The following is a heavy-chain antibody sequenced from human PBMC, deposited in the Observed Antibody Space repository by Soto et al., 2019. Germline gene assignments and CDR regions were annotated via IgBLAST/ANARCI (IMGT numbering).Heavy chain of an antibody. CDR1: GGSISSSSYY. D-gene: IGHD7-27*01. Sequence: SQTLSLTCTVSGGSISSSSYYWGWIRQPPGKGLEWIGNIYYSGSTYYNASLKSRVTISVDTSQNEFSLKMSSGTAADTAVYYCARLTGALYGMDVWGQGTTVTVSS. V-gene: IGHV4-39*01. J-gene: IGHJ6*02. CDR3: ARLTGALYGMDV. CDR2: IYYSGST.